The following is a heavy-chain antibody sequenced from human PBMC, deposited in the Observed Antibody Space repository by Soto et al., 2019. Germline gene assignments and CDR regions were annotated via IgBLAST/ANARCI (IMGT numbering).Heavy chain of an antibody. V-gene: IGHV4-39*01. Sequence: SETLSLTCAVSGASISGSYYYWAWLRQSPGKGPEWIGSVFYTGFTSYNPSLESRGSVSVDTSKSQFSLKLSAVTAADTAVYYCATSQKGYNWNYFDHWGQGALVTVSS. J-gene: IGHJ4*02. CDR2: VFYTGFT. D-gene: IGHD1-20*01. CDR1: GASISGSYYY. CDR3: ATSQKGYNWNYFDH.